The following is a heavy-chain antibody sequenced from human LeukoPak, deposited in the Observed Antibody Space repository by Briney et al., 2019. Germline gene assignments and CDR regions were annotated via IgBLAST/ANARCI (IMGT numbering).Heavy chain of an antibody. Sequence: SGRSLRLSCAVSGFRLDDYAMNWVRQVPGKGLEWVAGISWNGDDRGYAESVHARFTISRDNAKNSLYLQMNSLRAEDTALYYCAEGDRETWSFFDYWGQGALVTVSS. CDR1: GFRLDDYA. CDR3: AEGDRETWSFFDY. D-gene: IGHD2-8*02. CDR2: ISWNGDDR. J-gene: IGHJ4*02. V-gene: IGHV3-9*01.